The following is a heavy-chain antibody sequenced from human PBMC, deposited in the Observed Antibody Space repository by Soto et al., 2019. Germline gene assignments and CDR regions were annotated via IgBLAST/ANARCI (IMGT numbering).Heavy chain of an antibody. D-gene: IGHD3-3*01. CDR2: ISAGNGNT. CDR1: GYTFTSYG. CDR3: GRVREYDFWSCAPLSSYCYYMDV. V-gene: IGHV1-18*01. Sequence: ASVKVSCKASGYTFTSYGISWVRQAPGQGLEWMGWISAGNGNTNYAQKLQGRVTMTTDTSTSTAYMELRSLRSDDTAVYYCGRVREYDFWSCAPLSSYCYYMDVWGKGTTVTVSS. J-gene: IGHJ6*03.